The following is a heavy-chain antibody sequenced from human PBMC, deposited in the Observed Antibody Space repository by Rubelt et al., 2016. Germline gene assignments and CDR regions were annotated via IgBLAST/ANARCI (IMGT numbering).Heavy chain of an antibody. CDR2: ISYDGSNT. D-gene: IGHD5-18*01. V-gene: IGHV3-30*04. Sequence: QVQLVESGGGVVQPGRSLRLSCAASGFTFSSYAMHWVRQAPGKGLEWVAVISYDGSNTYYADSVKGRFTISRENAKNSLYLQMNSLRAEDTAVYYCARGIQLWFEFDPWGQGTLVTVSS. CDR1: GFTFSSYA. CDR3: ARGIQLWFEFDP. J-gene: IGHJ5*02.